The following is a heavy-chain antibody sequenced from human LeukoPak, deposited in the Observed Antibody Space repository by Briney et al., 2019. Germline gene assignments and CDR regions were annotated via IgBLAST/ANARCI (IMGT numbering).Heavy chain of an antibody. CDR3: ARGRGSGYYLHY. J-gene: IGHJ4*02. CDR1: GGSFSGYY. D-gene: IGHD3-22*01. V-gene: IGHV4-34*01. Sequence: PSETLSLTCAVYGGSFSGYYWSWIRQPPGKGLEWIGEINHSGSTNYNPSLKSRVTISVDTSKNQFSLKLSSVTAADTAVYYCARGRGSGYYLHYWGQGTLVTVSS. CDR2: INHSGST.